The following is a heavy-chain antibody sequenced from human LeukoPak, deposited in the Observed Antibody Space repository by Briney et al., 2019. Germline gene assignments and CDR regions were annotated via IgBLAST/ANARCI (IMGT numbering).Heavy chain of an antibody. D-gene: IGHD6-13*01. CDR3: AKFWGIAAAGKDFDY. J-gene: IGHJ4*02. V-gene: IGHV3-48*01. Sequence: GGSLRLSCAASGFTFSSYSMNWVRQAPGKGLEWVSYISSSSSTIYYADSVKGRFTISRDNSKNTPYLQMNSLRAEDTAVYYCAKFWGIAAAGKDFDYWGQGTLVTVSS. CDR1: GFTFSSYS. CDR2: ISSSSSTI.